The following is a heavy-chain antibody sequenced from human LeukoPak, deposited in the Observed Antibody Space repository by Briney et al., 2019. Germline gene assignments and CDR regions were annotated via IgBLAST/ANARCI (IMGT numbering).Heavy chain of an antibody. D-gene: IGHD3-3*01. Sequence: GRSLRLSCAAAGFTFSSYAMSWVRQAPVKGLKWVSAISGSGGSTYYADSVKGRFTISRDNSKNTLYLQMNSLRAEDTAVYYCAKDRGNYDFWSGYYTDWGQGTLVTVSS. V-gene: IGHV3-23*01. CDR1: GFTFSSYA. CDR2: ISGSGGST. J-gene: IGHJ4*02. CDR3: AKDRGNYDFWSGYYTD.